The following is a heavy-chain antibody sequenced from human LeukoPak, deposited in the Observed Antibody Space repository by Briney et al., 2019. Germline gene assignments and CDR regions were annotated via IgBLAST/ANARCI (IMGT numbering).Heavy chain of an antibody. Sequence: ETLSLTCTVSGGSISSSSYYWGWIRQPPGKGLEWVAIIYTGGNTYYADSVKGRFTISRDNSKNTLYLQMNSLRAEDTAVYYCARDGNYYMYWGQGTLVTVSS. CDR3: ARDGNYYMY. J-gene: IGHJ4*02. D-gene: IGHD3-22*01. CDR1: GGSISSSSYY. CDR2: IYTGGNT. V-gene: IGHV3-53*01.